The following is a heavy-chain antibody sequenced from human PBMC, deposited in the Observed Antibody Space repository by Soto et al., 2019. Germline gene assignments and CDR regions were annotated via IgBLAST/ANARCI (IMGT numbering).Heavy chain of an antibody. Sequence: GASVKVDCKASGYSFTSYDINWVRQATGQGLEWLGWMNPNSGNTGYAQKFQGRVTMTRNTSISTAYMELSSLRSEDTAVYYCAGIGVVVPAAASFDYWGQGTLVTVSS. CDR1: GYSFTSYD. CDR3: AGIGVVVPAAASFDY. CDR2: MNPNSGNT. V-gene: IGHV1-8*01. D-gene: IGHD2-2*01. J-gene: IGHJ4*02.